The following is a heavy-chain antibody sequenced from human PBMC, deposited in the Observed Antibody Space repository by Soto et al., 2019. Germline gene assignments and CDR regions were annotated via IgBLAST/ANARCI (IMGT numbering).Heavy chain of an antibody. D-gene: IGHD2-15*01. CDR3: ARDLLGYCSGGSCTSAP. CDR1: GFTFSSYT. CDR2: ISSDGGST. Sequence: GGSLRLSCAASGFTFSSYTMIWVRQAPGKGLVWVSGISSDGGSTDYADSVKGRFTISRDNAKNTLHLQMNSLRAEDAAVYYCARDLLGYCSGGSCTSAPWGQGTLVTVSS. V-gene: IGHV3-74*01. J-gene: IGHJ5*02.